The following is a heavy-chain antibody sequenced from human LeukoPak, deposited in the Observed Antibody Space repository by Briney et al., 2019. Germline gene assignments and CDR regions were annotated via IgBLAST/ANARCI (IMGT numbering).Heavy chain of an antibody. J-gene: IGHJ3*02. Sequence: GGSLRLSCAASGFTFDDYAMHWVRQAPGKGLEWVSGISWNSGSIGYADSVKGRFTISRDNAKNSLYLQMNSLRAEDTALHYCAKDKSIAARRAFDIWGQGTMVTVSS. CDR3: AKDKSIAARRAFDI. V-gene: IGHV3-9*01. D-gene: IGHD6-6*01. CDR1: GFTFDDYA. CDR2: ISWNSGSI.